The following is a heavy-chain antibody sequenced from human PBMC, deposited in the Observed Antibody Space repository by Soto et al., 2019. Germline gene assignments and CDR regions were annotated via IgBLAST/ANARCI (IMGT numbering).Heavy chain of an antibody. CDR2: INPNSGGT. Sequence: GASVKVSCKASGYTFTGYYMHWVRQAPGQGLEWMGWINPNSGGTNYAQKFQGRVTMTRDTSISTAYMELSRLRSDDTAVYYCAGEGFWGWWPVYYYYYGRDVGGKGTRVTVPS. D-gene: IGHD3-16*01. CDR3: AGEGFWGWWPVYYYYYGRDV. CDR1: GYTFTGYY. V-gene: IGHV1-2*02. J-gene: IGHJ6*04.